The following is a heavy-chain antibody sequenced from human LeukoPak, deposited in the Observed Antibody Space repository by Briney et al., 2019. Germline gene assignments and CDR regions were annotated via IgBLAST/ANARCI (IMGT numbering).Heavy chain of an antibody. J-gene: IGHJ4*02. CDR3: AKNSYYDFWSGYYTYYFDY. D-gene: IGHD3-3*01. Sequence: GGSLRLSSAASGFTFSSYAMSWGRQAPGKGLEWVSAISGSGGSTYYADSVKGRFTISRDNSKKTLYLQMNSLRAEDTAVYYCAKNSYYDFWSGYYTYYFDYWGQGTLVTVSS. V-gene: IGHV3-23*01. CDR1: GFTFSSYA. CDR2: ISGSGGST.